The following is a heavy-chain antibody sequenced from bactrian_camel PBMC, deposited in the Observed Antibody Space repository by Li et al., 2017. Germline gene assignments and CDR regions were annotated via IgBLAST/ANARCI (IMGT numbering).Heavy chain of an antibody. J-gene: IGHJ6*01. CDR3: ATWWSVGF. CDR1: GYAVSTTC. V-gene: IGHV3S53*01. D-gene: IGHD7*01. CDR2: IDKLGTT. Sequence: QVQLVESGGGSVQAGGSLRLSCTVSGYAVSTTCMGWFRQSRGEEREGVAAIDKLGTTTYADSAKGRFTLSMDNAKRTLYLQMNSLKTEDTAVYYCATWWSVGFWGQGTQVTVS.